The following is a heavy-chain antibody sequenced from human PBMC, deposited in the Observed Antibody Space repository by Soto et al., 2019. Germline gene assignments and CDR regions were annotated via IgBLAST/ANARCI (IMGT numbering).Heavy chain of an antibody. D-gene: IGHD6-13*01. Sequence: EVQLVESGGGLVQPGGSLRLSCAASGFTLSSYWMHWVRQAPGKGLVWVSRINSDGSSTSYADSVKGRFTISRDNAKNTLYLQMNSLRAEDTAVYYCAREQQLIYYYGMDVWGQGTTVTVSS. V-gene: IGHV3-74*01. CDR3: AREQQLIYYYGMDV. CDR1: GFTLSSYW. CDR2: INSDGSST. J-gene: IGHJ6*02.